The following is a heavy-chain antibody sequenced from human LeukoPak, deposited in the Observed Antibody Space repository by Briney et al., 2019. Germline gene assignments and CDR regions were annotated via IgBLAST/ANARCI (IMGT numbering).Heavy chain of an antibody. CDR2: IYYSGST. J-gene: IGHJ4*02. V-gene: IGHV4-59*01. CDR1: GGSISSYY. D-gene: IGHD1-1*01. CDR3: ARGANWNDPTFGY. Sequence: PETLSLTCTVSGGSISSYYWSWIRQPPGKGLEWIGYIYYSGSTNYNLSLKSRVTISVDTSKNQFSLKLSSVTAADTAVYYCARGANWNDPTFGYWGQGTLVTVSS.